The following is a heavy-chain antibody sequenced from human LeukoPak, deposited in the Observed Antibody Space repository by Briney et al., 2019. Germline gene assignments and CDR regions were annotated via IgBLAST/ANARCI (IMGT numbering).Heavy chain of an antibody. V-gene: IGHV3-20*04. CDR1: GFTFDDYG. CDR2: INWNGGST. D-gene: IGHD5-18*01. J-gene: IGHJ4*02. Sequence: GGSLRLSCAASGFTFDDYGMSWVRQAPGKGLEWVSGINWNGGSTGYADSVKGRFTISRDNGKNSLYLQMNSLRAEDTAVYYCARVYVDTAMGSDYWGQGTLVTVSS. CDR3: ARVYVDTAMGSDY.